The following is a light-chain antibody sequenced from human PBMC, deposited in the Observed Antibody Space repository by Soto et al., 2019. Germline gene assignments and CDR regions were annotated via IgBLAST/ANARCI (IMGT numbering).Light chain of an antibody. CDR2: GAS. V-gene: IGKV3-15*01. CDR1: ESVDIN. Sequence: EIVLPQSPAPLSVSPGERFTLSCRASESVDINLAWYQQKPGQAPRLLIYGASTRATDMPGTFSGRGSGTEFTLTISSLQSEDFAVYYCQQYKNWPRTFGQGTKVDI. CDR3: QQYKNWPRT. J-gene: IGKJ1*01.